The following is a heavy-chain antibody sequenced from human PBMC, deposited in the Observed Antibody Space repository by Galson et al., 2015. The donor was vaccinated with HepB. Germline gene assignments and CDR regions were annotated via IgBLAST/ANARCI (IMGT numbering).Heavy chain of an antibody. CDR3: ARVGVGLDFDY. J-gene: IGHJ4*02. Sequence: SLRLSCAASGFTFSDYYMSWVRQAPGKGLEWVSFISNRGGTMYYADSMKGRFTISRDNAKNSLYLQMNTLRAEDTAVYYCARVGVGLDFDYWGRGTLVTVSS. V-gene: IGHV3-11*01. CDR2: ISNRGGTM. CDR1: GFTFSDYY.